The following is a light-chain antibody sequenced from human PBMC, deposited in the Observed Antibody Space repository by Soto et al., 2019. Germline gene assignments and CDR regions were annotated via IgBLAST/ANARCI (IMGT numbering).Light chain of an antibody. CDR1: SSVVGAYDF. CDR2: EVS. J-gene: IGLJ1*01. CDR3: SSYTTSSTRV. V-gene: IGLV2-14*03. Sequence: QSALTQPASVSGSPGQSIAISCTGTSSVVGAYDFVSWYQQHPDKAPKLMIYEVSNRPSGVSDRFSGSKSVNTATLTISGFQAEDEADYYCSSYTTSSTRVFGTGTKVTVL.